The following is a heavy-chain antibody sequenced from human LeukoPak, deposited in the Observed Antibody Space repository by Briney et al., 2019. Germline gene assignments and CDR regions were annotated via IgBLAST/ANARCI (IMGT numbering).Heavy chain of an antibody. CDR2: ISYDGSNK. V-gene: IGHV3-30*01. CDR1: GFTFSSYA. D-gene: IGHD5-24*01. Sequence: GRSLRLSCAASGFTFSSYAMHWVRQAPGKGLEWVAVISYDGSNKYYADSVEGRFTISRDNSKNTLYLQMNSLRAEDTAVYYCARAGRWLQFPRFDYWGQGTLVTVSS. J-gene: IGHJ4*02. CDR3: ARAGRWLQFPRFDY.